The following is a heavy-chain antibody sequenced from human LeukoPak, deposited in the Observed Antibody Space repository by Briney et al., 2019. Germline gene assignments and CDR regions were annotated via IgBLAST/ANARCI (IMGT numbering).Heavy chain of an antibody. D-gene: IGHD3-10*01. CDR2: INHSGST. V-gene: IGHV4-34*01. CDR3: ARLPTLWFGETGFDY. Sequence: PSETLSLTCAVYGGSFSGYYWSWIRQPPGKGLEWIGKINHSGSTNYNPSLKSRVTISVDTSKNQFSLKLSSVTAADTAVYYCARLPTLWFGETGFDYWGQGTLVTVSS. CDR1: GGSFSGYY. J-gene: IGHJ4*02.